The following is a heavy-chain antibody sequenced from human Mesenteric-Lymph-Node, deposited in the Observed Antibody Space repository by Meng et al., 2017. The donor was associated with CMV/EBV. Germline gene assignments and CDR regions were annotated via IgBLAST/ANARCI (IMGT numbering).Heavy chain of an antibody. V-gene: IGHV3-21*01. CDR3: ARGRGSGSSDY. CDR2: ISSSSSYI. D-gene: IGHD3-10*01. Sequence: ETLSLTCAASGFTFSSYSMNWVRQAPGKGLEWVSSISSSSSYIYYADSVKGRFTISRDNAKNSLYLQMNSLRAEDTAVYYCARGRGSGSSDYWGQGTLVTVSS. CDR1: GFTFSSYS. J-gene: IGHJ4*02.